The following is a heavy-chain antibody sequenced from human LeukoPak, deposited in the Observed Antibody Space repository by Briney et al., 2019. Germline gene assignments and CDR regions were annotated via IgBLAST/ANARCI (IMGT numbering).Heavy chain of an antibody. V-gene: IGHV3-21*01. CDR2: ISSSSSYI. D-gene: IGHD6-19*01. CDR1: GFTFSSYS. CDR3: ARDGSSSGWYYFDY. J-gene: IGHJ4*02. Sequence: GGSLGLSCAASGFTFSSYSMNWVRQAPGKGLEWVSSISSSSSYIYYADSVKGRFTISRDNAKNSLYLQMNSLRAEDTAVYYCARDGSSSGWYYFDYWGQGTLVTVSS.